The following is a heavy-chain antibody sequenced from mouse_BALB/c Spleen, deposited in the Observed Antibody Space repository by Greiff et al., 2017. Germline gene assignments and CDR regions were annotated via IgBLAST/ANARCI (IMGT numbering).Heavy chain of an antibody. V-gene: IGHV1-5*01. D-gene: IGHD2-10*02. CDR1: GYTFTSYW. CDR2: IYPGNSDT. CDR3: TRGYDNLYAIDY. J-gene: IGHJ4*01. Sequence: EVQLQESGTVLARPGASVKMSCKASGYTFTSYWMHWVKQRPGQGLEWIGAIYPGNSDTSYNQKFKGKAKLTADTSTSTAYMELPSLTNEDSAVYYCTRGYDNLYAIDYWGQGTSVTVSS.